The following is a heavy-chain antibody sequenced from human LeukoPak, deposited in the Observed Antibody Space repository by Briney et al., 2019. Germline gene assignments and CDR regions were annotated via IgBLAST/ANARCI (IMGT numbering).Heavy chain of an antibody. J-gene: IGHJ4*02. CDR2: ISYDGSNK. Sequence: GESLRLCCAASGFTFSSYGMHWVRQAPGKGLEWVAVISYDGSNKYYADSVKGRFTISRDNSKNTLYLQMNSLRAEDTAVYYCAKVCLVYASFGYFDYWGQGTLVTVSS. V-gene: IGHV3-30*18. CDR3: AKVCLVYASFGYFDY. D-gene: IGHD2-8*01. CDR1: GFTFSSYG.